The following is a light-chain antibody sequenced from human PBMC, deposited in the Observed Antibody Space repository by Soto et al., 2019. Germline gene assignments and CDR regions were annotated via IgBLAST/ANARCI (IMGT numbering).Light chain of an antibody. V-gene: IGKV4-1*01. J-gene: IGKJ4*01. CDR3: QQYYNIHLT. Sequence: DIVMTQSPDSLAVSLGERATINCKSSQSVLYSSNNKNYLAWYQQKPGQPPKLLIYWASTRESGVPDRFSGSGSGTDFTLTISSLQAEDVAVYYCQQYYNIHLTFGGGT. CDR1: QSVLYSSNNKNY. CDR2: WAS.